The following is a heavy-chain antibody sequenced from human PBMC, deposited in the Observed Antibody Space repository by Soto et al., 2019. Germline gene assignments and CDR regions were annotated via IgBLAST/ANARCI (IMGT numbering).Heavy chain of an antibody. CDR1: EHTSTIYN. Sequence: QAHLVQSGAEVRKPGASVKVSCQALEHTSTIYNIHWVRQARGQGLGWMGWINADSGDTTYAEDFRGRVTFTRDTSTSTFHMELSRLRLDDTAMYFCATRDYDILTGYLHIWGQGTLITVSS. CDR2: INADSGDT. D-gene: IGHD3-9*01. CDR3: ATRDYDILTGYLHI. V-gene: IGHV1-2*02. J-gene: IGHJ1*01.